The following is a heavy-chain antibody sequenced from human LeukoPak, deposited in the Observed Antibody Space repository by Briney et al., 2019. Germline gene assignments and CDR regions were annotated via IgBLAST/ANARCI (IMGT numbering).Heavy chain of an antibody. J-gene: IGHJ3*02. CDR2: ISYDGSNK. Sequence: GGSLRLSCAASGFTFSSYAMHWVRQAPGKGLEWVAVISYDGSNKYYADSVKGRFTISRDNSKTTLYLQMNSLRAEDTAVYYCAREGIAAAGGAFDIWGQGTMVTVSS. D-gene: IGHD6-13*01. V-gene: IGHV3-30-3*01. CDR3: AREGIAAAGGAFDI. CDR1: GFTFSSYA.